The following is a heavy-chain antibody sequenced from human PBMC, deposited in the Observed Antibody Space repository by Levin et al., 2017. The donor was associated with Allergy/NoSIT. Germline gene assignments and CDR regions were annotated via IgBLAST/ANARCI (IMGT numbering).Heavy chain of an antibody. J-gene: IGHJ4*02. CDR2: IYYTGTT. V-gene: IGHV4-39*07. D-gene: IGHD4-17*01. Sequence: SETLSLTCTVSGGSIINRFNYWGWIRQPPGKGLEWIGTIYYTGTTYYNPSLKSRVTISLDTSKNQFSLKLSSVTAADTAVYFCAARGYGDYEGRLRDYWGQGSLVTVSS. CDR3: AARGYGDYEGRLRDY. CDR1: GGSIINRFNY.